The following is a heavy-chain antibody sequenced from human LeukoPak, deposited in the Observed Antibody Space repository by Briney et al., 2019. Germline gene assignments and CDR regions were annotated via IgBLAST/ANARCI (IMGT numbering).Heavy chain of an antibody. D-gene: IGHD4-23*01. V-gene: IGHV4-30-4*08. CDR2: IYYSGST. J-gene: IGHJ4*02. CDR3: ARDLLNEGNHLDY. Sequence: SETLSLTCAVYGGSFSGYYWSWIRQPPGKGLEWIGYIYYSGSTYYNPSLKSRVTISVDTSKNQFSLKLGSVTAADTAVYYCARDLLNEGNHLDYWGQGTLVTVSS. CDR1: GGSFSGYY.